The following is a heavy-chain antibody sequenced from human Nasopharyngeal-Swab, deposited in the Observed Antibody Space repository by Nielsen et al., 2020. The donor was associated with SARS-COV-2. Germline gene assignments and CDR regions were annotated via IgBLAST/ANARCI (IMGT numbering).Heavy chain of an antibody. J-gene: IGHJ4*02. CDR2: IYYIGST. V-gene: IGHV4-59*13. CDR1: GGSISSYY. D-gene: IGHD3-22*01. Sequence: GSLRLSCTVSGGSISSYYWSWIRQPPGKGLEWIRYIYYIGSTNYNPSLKSRVTISVDTSKNQFSLKLSSVTAADTAVYYCARGSGYYDSSGYSDYWGQGTLVTVSS. CDR3: ARGSGYYDSSGYSDY.